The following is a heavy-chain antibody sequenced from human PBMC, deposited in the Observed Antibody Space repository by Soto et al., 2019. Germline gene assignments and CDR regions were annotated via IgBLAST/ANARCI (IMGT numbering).Heavy chain of an antibody. J-gene: IGHJ4*02. V-gene: IGHV1-18*01. CDR3: AREPPETPPDY. CDR1: GYTFSDYG. Sequence: ASVKVSCKASGYTFSDYGISWVRQAPGQGLEWMGWISTKNGNTNFAQKFRGRVTMTTDTSTSTVYLELRSLKPDDSAVYYCAREPPETPPDYWGQGTLVTVSS. CDR2: ISTKNGNT.